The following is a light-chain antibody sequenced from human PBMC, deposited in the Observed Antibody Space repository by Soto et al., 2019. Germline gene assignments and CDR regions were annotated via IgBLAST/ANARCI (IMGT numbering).Light chain of an antibody. CDR1: QTISSW. V-gene: IGKV1-5*03. J-gene: IGKJ4*01. Sequence: DIQMPQSPSTLSGSVGDRVNITCRASQTISSWLAWYQQKPGKDPKLLIYKASTLKSGVPSRFSGSASGTEFTLTISSLQPDDFSTYYCQPYSTYPLTCGGWTKVDIK. CDR2: KAS. CDR3: QPYSTYPLT.